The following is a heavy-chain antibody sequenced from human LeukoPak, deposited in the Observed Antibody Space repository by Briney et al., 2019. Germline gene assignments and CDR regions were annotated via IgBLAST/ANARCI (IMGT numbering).Heavy chain of an antibody. CDR1: GFTFDDYG. V-gene: IGHV3-21*01. CDR2: ISSSSRYI. CDR3: ARQYGYGGSSGFDF. Sequence: GGSLTLSCAASGFTFDDYGMKWVRQAPGKGLAWVSSISSSSRYIYYVDSVKGGFTISIDNAKNPLDLQMNSLRAEDTAVYYCARQYGYGGSSGFDFWGRGTLVSVSS. D-gene: IGHD4-23*01. J-gene: IGHJ4*02.